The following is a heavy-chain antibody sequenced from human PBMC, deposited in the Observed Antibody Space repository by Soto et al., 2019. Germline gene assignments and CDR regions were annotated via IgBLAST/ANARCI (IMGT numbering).Heavy chain of an antibody. J-gene: IGHJ4*02. D-gene: IGHD5-12*01. CDR1: GGPFSNDI. V-gene: IGHV1-69*08. CDR2: IIPLLSTS. Sequence: QVQLEQSGAEVKKPGSSVKVSCKASGGPFSNDIITWVRQAPGQGLEWMGRIIPLLSTSTYAQKFQGRLTITADRPTGTAYMELNSLRSEDTAVYYCARDSPIGSTFSGYDAIDYWGQGTRITVSS. CDR3: ARDSPIGSTFSGYDAIDY.